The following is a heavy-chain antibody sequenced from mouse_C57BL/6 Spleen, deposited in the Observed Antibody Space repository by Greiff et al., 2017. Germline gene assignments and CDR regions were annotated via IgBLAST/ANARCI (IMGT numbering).Heavy chain of an antibody. J-gene: IGHJ3*01. Sequence: QVQLQQSGAELVKPGASVKISCKASGYAFSSYWMNWVKQRPGKGLEWIGQIYPGDGDTNYNGKFKGKATLTADKSSSTAYMQLSSLTSEDSAVYFCASEGDGTFPWFAYWGQGTLVTVSA. CDR3: ASEGDGTFPWFAY. CDR2: IYPGDGDT. D-gene: IGHD2-1*01. CDR1: GYAFSSYW. V-gene: IGHV1-80*01.